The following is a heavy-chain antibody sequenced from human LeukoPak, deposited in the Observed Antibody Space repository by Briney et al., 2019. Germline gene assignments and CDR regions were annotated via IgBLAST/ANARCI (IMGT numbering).Heavy chain of an antibody. V-gene: IGHV4-39*01. J-gene: IGHJ4*02. CDR2: MFYSGST. CDR3: ARQSEYTSGWHYIDY. CDR1: GGSMRSSSNF. D-gene: IGHD6-19*01. Sequence: SETPSLTCTVSGGSMRSSSNFWAWIRQLPGKALEWIGSMFYSGSTTYYNPSLKSRVTISVDTSKNQFSLRLTSVTASDTAVYYCARQSEYTSGWHYIDYWGQGTLVTVSS.